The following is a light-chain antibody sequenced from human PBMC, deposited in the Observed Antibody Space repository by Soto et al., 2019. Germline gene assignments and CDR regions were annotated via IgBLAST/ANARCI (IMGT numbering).Light chain of an antibody. CDR3: QQSYNTPRT. Sequence: DIQMTQSPSSLSASVGDRITITCRASQSISSYVTWYQQKPGKAPKLLIYAASTLQDVVPSQFSGSGSGTDFTLTITSLQPEDFATYYCQQSYNTPRTFGQGTKVDIK. CDR1: QSISSY. V-gene: IGKV1-39*01. CDR2: AAS. J-gene: IGKJ1*01.